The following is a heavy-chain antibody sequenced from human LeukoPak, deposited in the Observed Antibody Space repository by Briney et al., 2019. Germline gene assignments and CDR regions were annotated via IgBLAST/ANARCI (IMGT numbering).Heavy chain of an antibody. CDR3: AASYSSSWYFRDY. V-gene: IGHV1-2*02. D-gene: IGHD6-13*01. CDR1: GYTFTGYY. CDR2: INPNSGGT. J-gene: IGHJ4*02. Sequence: ASVKVSCKASGYTFTGYYMHWVRQAPGQGLEWMGWINPNSGGTNYAQKLQGRVTMTRDTSISTAYMEQSRLRSDDTAVYYCAASYSSSWYFRDYWGQGTLVTVSS.